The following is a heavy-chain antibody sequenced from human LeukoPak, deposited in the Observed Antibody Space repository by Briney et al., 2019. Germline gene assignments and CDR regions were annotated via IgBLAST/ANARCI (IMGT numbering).Heavy chain of an antibody. CDR3: ARGGGYRTYYDILTGYCFDY. V-gene: IGHV4-34*01. D-gene: IGHD3-9*01. CDR1: GGSFSGYY. Sequence: SETLSLTCAVYGGSFSGYYWSWIRQPPGKGLEWIGEINHSGRTNYNPSLKSRVTISVGTSKNQFSLKLSSVTAADTAVYYCARGGGYRTYYDILTGYCFDYWGQGTLVTVSS. CDR2: INHSGRT. J-gene: IGHJ4*02.